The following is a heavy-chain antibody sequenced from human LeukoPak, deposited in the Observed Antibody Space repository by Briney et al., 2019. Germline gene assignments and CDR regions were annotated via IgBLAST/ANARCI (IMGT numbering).Heavy chain of an antibody. J-gene: IGHJ4*02. CDR3: TTDYCDFWSGCRLEGSDY. Sequence: GGSLRLSCAASGFPFSNAWMSWVRQAPGKGLEWVGRIKSKTDGGTTDYAAPVKGRFTISRDDSKNTLYLQMNSLKTEDTAVYYCTTDYCDFWSGCRLEGSDYWGQGTLVTVSS. CDR1: GFPFSNAW. V-gene: IGHV3-15*01. CDR2: IKSKTDGGTT. D-gene: IGHD3-3*01.